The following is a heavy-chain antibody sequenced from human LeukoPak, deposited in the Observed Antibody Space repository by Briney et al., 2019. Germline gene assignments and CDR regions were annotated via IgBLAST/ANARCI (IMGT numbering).Heavy chain of an antibody. CDR3: GRVQTNAFDL. CDR1: GYSFTSYW. J-gene: IGHJ3*01. CDR2: IYPGDSDT. Sequence: GESLKISCQGSGYSFTSYWIGWVRQMPGKGLEWKGIIYPGDSDTRYSASFQGQVSISVDKSISTAYLQWSSLKASDTVMYYCGRVQTNAFDLWGQGTMVTVSS. V-gene: IGHV5-51*01.